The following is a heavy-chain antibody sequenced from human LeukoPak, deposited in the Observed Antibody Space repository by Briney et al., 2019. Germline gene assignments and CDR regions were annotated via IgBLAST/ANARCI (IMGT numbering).Heavy chain of an antibody. CDR3: ARDGDDSTGFSDY. CDR2: IYYDGSLN. D-gene: IGHD3-22*01. CDR1: GFTFSTYA. Sequence: TGGSLRLSCAASGFTFSTYAMHWVRQDPGKRLEWVAVIYYDGSLNNYADSVKGRFSISRDNSKNTLYLQMNSLRPEDTAVYYCARDGDDSTGFSDYWGQGTLVTVSS. V-gene: IGHV3-30*04. J-gene: IGHJ4*02.